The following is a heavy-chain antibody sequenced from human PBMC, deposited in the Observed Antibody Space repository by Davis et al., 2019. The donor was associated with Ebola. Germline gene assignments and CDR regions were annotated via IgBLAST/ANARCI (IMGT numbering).Heavy chain of an antibody. CDR1: GGSISSSSYY. CDR2: INHSGST. Sequence: MPSETLSLTCTVSGGSISSSSYYWGWIRQPPGKGLEWIGEINHSGSTNYNPSLKSRVTISVDTSKNQFSLELSSVTAADTAVYYCARRITFGGVIVLGDAFDIWGQGTMVTVSS. V-gene: IGHV4-39*01. CDR3: ARRITFGGVIVLGDAFDI. J-gene: IGHJ3*02. D-gene: IGHD3-16*02.